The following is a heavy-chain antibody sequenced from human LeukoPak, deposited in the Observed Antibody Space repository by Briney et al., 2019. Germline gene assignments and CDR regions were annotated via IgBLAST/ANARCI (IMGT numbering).Heavy chain of an antibody. CDR1: GGSISSYY. CDR3: ASDRIEVDAFDI. V-gene: IGHV4-4*07. Sequence: SETLSLTCTVSGGSISSYYWSWIRQPAGKGLEWIGRIYISGSGSTNYNPSLKSRVTMSVDTSKNQFSLKLSSVTAADTAVYYCASDRIEVDAFDIWGQGTMVTVSS. D-gene: IGHD2-15*01. CDR2: IYISGSGST. J-gene: IGHJ3*02.